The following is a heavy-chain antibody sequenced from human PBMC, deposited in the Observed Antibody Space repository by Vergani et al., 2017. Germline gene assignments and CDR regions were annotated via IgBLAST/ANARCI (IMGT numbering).Heavy chain of an antibody. V-gene: IGHV3-23*01. Sequence: EVQLLQSEGAVVQPGGSLRLSCVASGFTFSSPAMNWVRQGHGHGLEWVSSIKNTVDSTHYANSMKVRFTISRDNSKNTLYLQMNSLRVEYTAVYYCGRRSDNYIWGQGTLVTVSS. CDR3: GRRSDNYI. J-gene: IGHJ4*02. CDR2: IKNTVDST. D-gene: IGHD1-1*01. CDR1: GFTFSSPA.